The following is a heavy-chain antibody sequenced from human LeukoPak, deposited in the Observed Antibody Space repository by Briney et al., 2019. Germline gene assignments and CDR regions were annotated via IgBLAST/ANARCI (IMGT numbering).Heavy chain of an antibody. V-gene: IGHV3-53*01. CDR2: IHTSGDT. D-gene: IGHD4-17*01. Sequence: GGSLRLSCVVSGFIVSSDYMSWVRQAPGKGLEWVSAIHTSGDTCYADSVKGRFTISGDTSKNTLYLQINSLRVEDTAVYYCIVFGDSNHWGQGTLVTVSS. J-gene: IGHJ5*02. CDR1: GFIVSSDY. CDR3: IVFGDSNH.